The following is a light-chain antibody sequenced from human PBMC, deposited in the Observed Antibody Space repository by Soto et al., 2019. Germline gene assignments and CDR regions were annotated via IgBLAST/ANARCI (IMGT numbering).Light chain of an antibody. CDR1: SSDVSGYNY. J-gene: IGLJ3*02. V-gene: IGLV2-14*01. CDR3: SSYTSSSTHWV. Sequence: QSALTQPASVSGSPGQSITISCTGTSSDVSGYNYVSWYQQHPGKAPKLMIYEVSNRPSGVSNRFSGSKSGNTASLTLSGXXXXXXXXXYXSSYTSSSTHWVFGGGTKLTVL. CDR2: EVS.